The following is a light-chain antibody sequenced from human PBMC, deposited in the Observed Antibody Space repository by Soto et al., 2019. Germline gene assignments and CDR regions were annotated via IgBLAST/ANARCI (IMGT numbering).Light chain of an antibody. CDR2: EVS. V-gene: IGLV2-8*01. CDR3: SSYAGSNTVV. Sequence: QSALAQPPSASGSPGQSVTISCTGTSSDVGGYKFVSWYQHHPGKAPKLMIYEVSKRPSGVPDRFSGSKAGNPASLTVSGLQAGDEADYYCSSYAGSNTVVFGGGTQLTVL. J-gene: IGLJ2*01. CDR1: SSDVGGYKF.